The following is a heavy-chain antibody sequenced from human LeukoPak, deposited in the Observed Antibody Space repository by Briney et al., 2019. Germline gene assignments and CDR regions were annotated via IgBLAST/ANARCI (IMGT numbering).Heavy chain of an antibody. J-gene: IGHJ4*02. Sequence: ASVKVSCKASGGTFSSYTINWVRQAPGQGLEWMGWINPNTGDTTYAQKFQGRVTMTRDTSISTAYMELASLTSDDTAVYYCEREDFWGQGTLVIVSS. CDR3: EREDF. D-gene: IGHD2/OR15-2a*01. CDR2: INPNTGDT. CDR1: GGTFSSYT. V-gene: IGHV1-2*02.